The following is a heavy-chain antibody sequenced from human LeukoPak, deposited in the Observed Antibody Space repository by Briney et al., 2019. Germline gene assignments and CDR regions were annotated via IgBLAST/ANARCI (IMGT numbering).Heavy chain of an antibody. CDR2: IDYSGST. V-gene: IGHV4-59*01. Sequence: SETLSLTCTVSGASISSYYWSWIRQPPGKGLEWIGYIDYSGSTNYTPSLKSRVTISVDTSNNQFSLKLSSVTAADTALYYCAREAWVSGDSKYRFYGVDVWGQGTTVTVSS. CDR1: GASISSYY. D-gene: IGHD4-17*01. J-gene: IGHJ6*02. CDR3: AREAWVSGDSKYRFYGVDV.